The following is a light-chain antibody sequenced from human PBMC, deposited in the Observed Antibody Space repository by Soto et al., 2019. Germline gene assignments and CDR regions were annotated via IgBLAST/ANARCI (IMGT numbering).Light chain of an antibody. V-gene: IGKV3-15*01. CDR2: GAS. J-gene: IGKJ1*01. CDR3: QQSYSVPGT. CDR1: QSVSSN. Sequence: EIVMTQSPATLSVSPGERATLSCRASQSVSSNLAWYQQKPGQAPRLLIYGASTRATGIPARFSGSGSGTEFTLTISSLQPEDFGTYYCQQSYSVPGTFGQGTKVEIK.